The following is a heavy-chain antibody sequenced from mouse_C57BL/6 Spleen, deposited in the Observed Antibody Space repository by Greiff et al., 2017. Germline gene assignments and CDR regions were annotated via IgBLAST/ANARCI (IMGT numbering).Heavy chain of an antibody. Sequence: VQLQQSGAELVRPGASVKLSCKASGYTFTDYYINWVKQRPGQGLEWIARIYPGSGNTYYNEKFKGKATLTAEKSSSTAYMQLSSLTSEDSAVYFCASSSYGSYAMDYWGQGTSVTVSS. CDR1: GYTFTDYY. V-gene: IGHV1-76*01. J-gene: IGHJ4*01. CDR3: ASSSYGSYAMDY. CDR2: IYPGSGNT. D-gene: IGHD1-1*01.